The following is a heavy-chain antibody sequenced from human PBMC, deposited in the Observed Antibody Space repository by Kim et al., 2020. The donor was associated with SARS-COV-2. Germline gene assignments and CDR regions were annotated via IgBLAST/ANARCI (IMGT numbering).Heavy chain of an antibody. V-gene: IGHV3-23*01. CDR3: AKQGKYRASHYFDY. Sequence: ADAGKGRFTTSRENSKNTLYLQMNSLRAEDTAVYYCAKQGKYRASHYFDYWGQGTLVTVSS. J-gene: IGHJ4*02. D-gene: IGHD5-12*01.